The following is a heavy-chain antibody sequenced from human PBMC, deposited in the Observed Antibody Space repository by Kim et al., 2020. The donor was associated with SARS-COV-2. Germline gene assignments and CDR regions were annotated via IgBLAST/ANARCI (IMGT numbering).Heavy chain of an antibody. D-gene: IGHD3-10*01. CDR1: GFTVSSNY. J-gene: IGHJ4*02. CDR2: IYSGGST. V-gene: IGHV3-53*01. Sequence: GGSLRLSCAASGFTVSSNYMSWVRQAPGKGLEWVSVIYSGGSTYYADSVKGRFTISRDNSKNTLYLQMNSLRAEDTAVYYCARDGGLTMVRGGGYFDYWGQGTLVTVSS. CDR3: ARDGGLTMVRGGGYFDY.